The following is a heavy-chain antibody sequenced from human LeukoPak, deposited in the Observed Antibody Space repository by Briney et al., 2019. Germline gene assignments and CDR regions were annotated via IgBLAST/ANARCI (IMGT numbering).Heavy chain of an antibody. D-gene: IGHD3-3*01. V-gene: IGHV3-30*04. CDR1: GFTFNIYV. Sequence: AGGSLRLSCAASGFTFNIYVMHWVRQAPGKGLEWVAVISYDGNNKYSADSVKGRFTISRDNSKNTLYLQMNSLRAEDTAVYYCARGGQFLEWRIYDYWGQGTLVTVSS. J-gene: IGHJ4*02. CDR3: ARGGQFLEWRIYDY. CDR2: ISYDGNNK.